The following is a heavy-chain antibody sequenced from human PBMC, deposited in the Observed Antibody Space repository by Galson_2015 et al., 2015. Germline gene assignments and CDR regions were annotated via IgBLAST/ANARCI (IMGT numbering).Heavy chain of an antibody. CDR2: ISSSGSTI. Sequence: SLRLSCAASGFTFSSYDMNWVRQAPGKGLEWVSYISSSGSTIYYADSVKGRFTISRDNAKNSLYLQMNSLRAEDTAVYYCARVLVYYYDRNDAFEIWGQGTMVTVSS. CDR3: ARVLVYYYDRNDAFEI. V-gene: IGHV3-48*03. D-gene: IGHD3-22*01. CDR1: GFTFSSYD. J-gene: IGHJ3*02.